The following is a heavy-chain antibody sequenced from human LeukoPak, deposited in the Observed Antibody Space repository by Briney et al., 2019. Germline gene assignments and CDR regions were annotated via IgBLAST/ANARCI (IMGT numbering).Heavy chain of an antibody. D-gene: IGHD1/OR15-1a*01. CDR2: ISGSGGTT. Sequence: GGTLRLSCAASGFTFSSYGMSWVRQAPGKGLEWVSGISGSGGTTYYADSVKGRFTISRDNSKITLYLQMNSLRAEDTAVYYCAKVRANRFASFDYWGQGTLVTVSS. V-gene: IGHV3-23*01. J-gene: IGHJ4*02. CDR3: AKVRANRFASFDY. CDR1: GFTFSSYG.